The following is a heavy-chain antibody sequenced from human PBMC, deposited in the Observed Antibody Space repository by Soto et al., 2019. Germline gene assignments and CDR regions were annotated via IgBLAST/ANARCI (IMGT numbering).Heavy chain of an antibody. J-gene: IGHJ6*01. CDR1: GYNFISHS. CDR3: ARGARWRRATDWRGMEV. V-gene: IGHV1-18*01. Sequence: QIQLVQSGGEVKKPGASVKVSCKSSGYNFISHSITWVRQAPGQGLEWMGRISAYNGNTNHEQKFQGRLTMTTDTRTSTAYMEMSTQRADDTAADYCARGARWRRATDWRGMEVGGHGTTVT. CDR2: ISAYNGNT. D-gene: IGHD3-9*01.